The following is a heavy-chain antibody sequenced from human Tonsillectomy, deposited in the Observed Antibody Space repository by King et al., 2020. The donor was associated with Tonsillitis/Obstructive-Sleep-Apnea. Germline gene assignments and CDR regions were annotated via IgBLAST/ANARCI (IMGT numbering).Heavy chain of an antibody. V-gene: IGHV1-18*01. CDR3: ARGFGRTCRGNYYYYYYYIVV. CDR2: ISAYNGNT. Sequence: VQLVESGAEVKKPGASVKVSCEASGYNFSNYDITWVRQAPGQGLECMGWISAYNGNTNYAQQLQGRVTMTTDTSTSTAYMELRSLRSDDTAVYYCARGFGRTCRGNYYYYYYYIVVGGKGTTLTV. J-gene: IGHJ6*03. D-gene: IGHD1-7*01. CDR1: GYNFSNYD.